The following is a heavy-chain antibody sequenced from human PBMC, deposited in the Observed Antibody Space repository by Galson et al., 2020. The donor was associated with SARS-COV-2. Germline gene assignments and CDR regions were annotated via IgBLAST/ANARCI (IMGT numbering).Heavy chain of an antibody. CDR1: GYSISSGYY. CDR3: ARRAGIAAAGTDDYYYYGMDV. Sequence: SETLSLTCAVSGYSISSGYYWGWIRQPPGKGLEWIGSIYHSGSTYYNPSLKSRVTISVDTSKNQFSLKLSSVTAADTAVYYCARRAGIAAAGTDDYYYYGMDVWGQGTTVTVSS. D-gene: IGHD6-13*01. CDR2: IYHSGST. J-gene: IGHJ6*02. V-gene: IGHV4-38-2*01.